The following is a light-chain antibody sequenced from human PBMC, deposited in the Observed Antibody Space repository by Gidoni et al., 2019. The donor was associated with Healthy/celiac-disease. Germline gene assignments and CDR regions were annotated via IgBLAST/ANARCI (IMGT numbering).Light chain of an antibody. CDR3: SSYTSSSTFWV. V-gene: IGLV2-18*02. Sequence: QSALTQPPSVSGSPGPSVNISCTGTSSDVGSYNRVSWYQQPPGTAPKLMIYEVSNRPSGVPDRFSGSKSGNTASLTISGLQAEDEADYYCSSYTSSSTFWVFGGGTKADRP. J-gene: IGLJ3*02. CDR1: SSDVGSYNR. CDR2: EVS.